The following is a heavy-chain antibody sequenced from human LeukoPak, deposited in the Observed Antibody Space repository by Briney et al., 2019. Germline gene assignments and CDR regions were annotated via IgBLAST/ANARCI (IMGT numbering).Heavy chain of an antibody. CDR2: IYSDGSGT. CDR1: GFTFSSYW. V-gene: IGHV3-74*01. D-gene: IGHD3-10*01. Sequence: HPGGSLRLSCAASGFTFSSYWMHWVRQAPGKGLVWVSRIYSDGSGTTYAESVKGRFTISRDNAKNTLFLQMNSLTAEDTAVYYCAKTHFGELGLDPWGQGTLVTVSS. CDR3: AKTHFGELGLDP. J-gene: IGHJ5*02.